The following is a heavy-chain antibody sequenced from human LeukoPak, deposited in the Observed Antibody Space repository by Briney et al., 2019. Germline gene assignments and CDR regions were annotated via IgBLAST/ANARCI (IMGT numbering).Heavy chain of an antibody. CDR3: ARGGNRTYYYDSSGHYA. CDR1: GGSFSGYY. J-gene: IGHJ5*02. CDR2: INHSGST. D-gene: IGHD3-22*01. Sequence: SETLSLTCAVYGGSFSGYYWSWIRQPPGKGLEWIGEINHSGSTNYNPSLKNRVTISVDTSKNQFSLKLSSVTAADTAVYYCARGGNRTYYYDSSGHYAWGQGTLVTVSS. V-gene: IGHV4-34*01.